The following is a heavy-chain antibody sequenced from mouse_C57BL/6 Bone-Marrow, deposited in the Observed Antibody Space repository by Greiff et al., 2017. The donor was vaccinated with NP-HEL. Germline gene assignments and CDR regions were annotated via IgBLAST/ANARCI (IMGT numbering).Heavy chain of an antibody. CDR1: GFTFSDYY. D-gene: IGHD2-4*01. Sequence: EVHLVESGGGLVQPGGSLKLSCAASGFTFSDYYMYWVRQTPEKRLEWVAYISNGGGSTYYPDTVKGRFTISRDNAKNTLYLQMSRLKSEDTAMYYCARHLGLRRPPGSYAMDYWGQGTSVTVSS. J-gene: IGHJ4*01. CDR3: ARHLGLRRPPGSYAMDY. CDR2: ISNGGGST. V-gene: IGHV5-12*01.